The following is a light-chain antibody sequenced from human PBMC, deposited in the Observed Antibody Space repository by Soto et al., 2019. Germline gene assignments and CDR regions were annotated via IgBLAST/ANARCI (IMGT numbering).Light chain of an antibody. Sequence: DIVVTQSPLSLPVTPGEPASISCRSSQSLLYSNGYNYLDWYLQKPGQSPQLLIYLGSNRASGVPDRFSGSGSGTNFTLKISRVEAEDVGVYHCMQLLQIPRTFGQGTKVEIK. V-gene: IGKV2-28*01. CDR3: MQLLQIPRT. CDR1: QSLLYSNGYNY. J-gene: IGKJ1*01. CDR2: LGS.